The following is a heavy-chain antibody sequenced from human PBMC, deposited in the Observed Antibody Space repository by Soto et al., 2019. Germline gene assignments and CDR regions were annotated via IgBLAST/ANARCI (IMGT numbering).Heavy chain of an antibody. D-gene: IGHD2-15*01. CDR3: ARDGYCSGGSCYLDWYFDL. CDR2: ISAYNGNT. Sequence: QVQLVQSGAEVKKPGASVKVSRKASGYTFTSYGISWVRQAPGQGLEWMGWISAYNGNTNYAQKLQGRVTMTTDTSTSTAYMELRSLRADDTAVYYCARDGYCSGGSCYLDWYFDLWGRGTLVTVSS. CDR1: GYTFTSYG. V-gene: IGHV1-18*01. J-gene: IGHJ2*01.